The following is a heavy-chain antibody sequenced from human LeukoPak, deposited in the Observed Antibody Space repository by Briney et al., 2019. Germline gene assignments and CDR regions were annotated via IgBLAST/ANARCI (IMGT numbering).Heavy chain of an antibody. V-gene: IGHV3-66*02. CDR2: IYSGGST. D-gene: IGHD6-19*01. Sequence: GGSLRLSCAASGFTVSSNYMSWVRQAPGKGLEWVSVIYSGGSTYYADSVKGRFTISRDNSKNTLYLQMNSLRAEDTAVYYCARDAAVAGSSNSDYFDYWGQGTLVTVSS. CDR3: ARDAAVAGSSNSDYFDY. CDR1: GFTVSSNY. J-gene: IGHJ4*02.